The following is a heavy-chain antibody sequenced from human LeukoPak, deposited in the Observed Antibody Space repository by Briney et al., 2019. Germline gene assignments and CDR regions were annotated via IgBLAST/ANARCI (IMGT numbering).Heavy chain of an antibody. CDR3: GRDAAPYYYGSGIFRKNNWFDP. J-gene: IGHJ5*02. CDR1: GGSFSGYY. Sequence: SETLSLTCAVYGGSFSGYYWSWIRQPPGKGLEWIGEINHSGSTNYNPSLKSRVTISVDTSKNQFSLKLSSVTAADTAVYYCGRDAAPYYYGSGIFRKNNWFDPWGQGTLVTVSS. CDR2: INHSGST. V-gene: IGHV4-34*01. D-gene: IGHD3-10*01.